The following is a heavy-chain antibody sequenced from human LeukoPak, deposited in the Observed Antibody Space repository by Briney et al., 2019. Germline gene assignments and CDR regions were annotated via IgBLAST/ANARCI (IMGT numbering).Heavy chain of an antibody. D-gene: IGHD2-2*01. V-gene: IGHV3-23*01. CDR2: I. CDR1: GFTFSNYA. CDR3: AKVPIVPAAHFDF. J-gene: IGHJ4*02. Sequence: GGSLRLSCAAPGFTFSNYAMSWVRQAPGKGLEWVSTIKGRFTISRDYSRNTLYLQMIGLRAEDTAIYYCAKVPIVPAAHFDFWGQGTLVTVSS.